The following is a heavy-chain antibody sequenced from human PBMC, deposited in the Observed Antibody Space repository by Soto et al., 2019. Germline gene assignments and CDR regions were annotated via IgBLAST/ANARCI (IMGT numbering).Heavy chain of an antibody. CDR1: GGSISSYY. J-gene: IGHJ6*03. V-gene: IGHV4-59*01. CDR2: IYYSGST. CDR3: ARPYRRYCSGGSCYSYYHYYMDV. D-gene: IGHD2-15*01. Sequence: SETLSLTCTVSGGSISSYYWSWIRQPPGKGLEWIGYIYYSGSTNYNPSLKSRVTISVDTSKNQFSLKLSSVTAADTAVYYCARPYRRYCSGGSCYSYYHYYMDVWGKGTTVTVSS.